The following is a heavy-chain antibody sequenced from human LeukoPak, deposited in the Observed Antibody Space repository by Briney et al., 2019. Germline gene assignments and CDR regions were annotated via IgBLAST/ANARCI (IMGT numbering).Heavy chain of an antibody. D-gene: IGHD1-7*01. CDR3: ARHGTNNWNCGDYYMDV. V-gene: IGHV4-4*09. CDR1: GGSISSYY. Sequence: SETLSLTCTVSGGSISSYYWSWIRQPPGKGLEWIGYIYTSGSTNYNPSLKSRVTISVDTSKNQFSLKLSSVTAADTAVYYCARHGTNNWNCGDYYMDVWGKGTTVTVSS. CDR2: IYTSGST. J-gene: IGHJ6*03.